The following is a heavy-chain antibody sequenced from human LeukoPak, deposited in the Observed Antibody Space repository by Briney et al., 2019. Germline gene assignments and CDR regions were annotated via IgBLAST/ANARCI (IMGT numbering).Heavy chain of an antibody. CDR1: GFTFSSYG. V-gene: IGHV3-48*03. J-gene: IGHJ4*02. CDR3: AREGEGYSYGTPYASFDY. Sequence: PGGSLRLSCAASGFTFSSYGMNWVRQAPGKGLEWVSYIDSSGTIIYYADSVKGRFTISRDNAKNSLYLQMNSLRAEDTAVYYCAREGEGYSYGTPYASFDYWGQGTLVTVSS. D-gene: IGHD5-18*01. CDR2: IDSSGTII.